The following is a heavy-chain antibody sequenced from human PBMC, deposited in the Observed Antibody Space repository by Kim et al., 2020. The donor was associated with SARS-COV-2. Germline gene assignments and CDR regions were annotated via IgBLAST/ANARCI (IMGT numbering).Heavy chain of an antibody. D-gene: IGHD6-19*01. CDR2: SGNKASSHTT. Sequence: GGSLRLSCVTSRFSLSDHYIDWVRQGPGKGLEWVGRSGNKASSHTTEYVASVKDRFTISRDDSKNSLYLQMNSLKTEDTAVYYCCRGYSGGPIYAFDIWGQGTGVTVSS. J-gene: IGHJ3*02. CDR1: RFSLSDHY. V-gene: IGHV3-72*01. CDR3: CRGYSGGPIYAFDI.